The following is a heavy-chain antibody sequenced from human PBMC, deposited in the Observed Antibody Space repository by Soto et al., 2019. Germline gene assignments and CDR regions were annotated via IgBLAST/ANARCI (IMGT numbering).Heavy chain of an antibody. V-gene: IGHV3-33*01. CDR3: ARDAGREQLLDH. CDR1: GFTFRNHG. CDR2: IWHDGSNK. J-gene: IGHJ1*01. Sequence: QLQLVESGRGVVQPGRSLRLSCAASGFTFRNHGMHWVRQAPGKGLEWVAVIWHDGSNKYYADSVKGRFTISRDDSKNTLYLQMNSLRAEDTAVYYCARDAGREQLLDHWGQGTLVTVSS. D-gene: IGHD1-26*01.